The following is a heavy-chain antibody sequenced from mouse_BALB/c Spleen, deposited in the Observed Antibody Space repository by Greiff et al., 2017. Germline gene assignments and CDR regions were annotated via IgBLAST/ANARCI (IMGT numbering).Heavy chain of an antibody. CDR3: ARSYGSSYWFAY. D-gene: IGHD1-1*01. V-gene: IGHV3-8*02. Sequence: EVKLMESGPSLVKPSQTLSLTCSVTGDSITSGYWNWIRKFPGNKLEYMGYISYSGSTYYNPSLKSRISITRDTSKNQYYLQLNSVTTEDTATYYCARSYGSSYWFAYWGQGTLVTVSA. CDR1: GDSITSGY. J-gene: IGHJ3*01. CDR2: ISYSGST.